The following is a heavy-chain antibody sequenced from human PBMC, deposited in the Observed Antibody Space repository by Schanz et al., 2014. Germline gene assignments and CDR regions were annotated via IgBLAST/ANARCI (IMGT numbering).Heavy chain of an antibody. J-gene: IGHJ4*02. CDR3: ARGVRIDY. CDR1: GFTFSDHY. CDR2: IVGGGGRT. D-gene: IGHD3-3*01. Sequence: VQLVESGGGMVQPGGSLRLSCAASGFTFSDHYMDWVRQAPGKGLEWVSSIVGGGGRTYYADSVKGRFTISRDNAKNSLYLQMNSLTAEDTAVYYCARGVRIDYWGQGTLVTVSS. V-gene: IGHV3-11*04.